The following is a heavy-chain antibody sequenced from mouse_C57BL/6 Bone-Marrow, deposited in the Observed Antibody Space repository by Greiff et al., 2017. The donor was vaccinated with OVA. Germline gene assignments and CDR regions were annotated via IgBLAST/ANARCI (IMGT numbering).Heavy chain of an antibody. CDR2: INPYNGGT. D-gene: IGHD3-1*01. CDR1: GYTFTDYY. V-gene: IGHV1-19*01. J-gene: IGHJ1*03. Sequence: EVQLQQSGPVLVKPGASVKMSCKASGYTFTDYYMNWVKQSHGKSLEWIGVINPYNGGTSYNQKFKGKATLTVDKSSSTAYMELNSLTSEDSAVYYCARRGLNWYFDVWGTGTTVTVSS. CDR3: ARRGLNWYFDV.